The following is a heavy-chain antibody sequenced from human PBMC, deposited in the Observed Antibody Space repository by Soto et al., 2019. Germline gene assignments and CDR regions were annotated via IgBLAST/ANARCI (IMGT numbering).Heavy chain of an antibody. V-gene: IGHV3-23*01. CDR2: ISGSGGGT. Sequence: EVQLLESGGALVQPGGSLRLSCAASGFTFSSYAMSWVRQAPGKGLEWVSLISGSGGGTYYADSVKGRFNISRDNSKNTLYLQMHSVRAEDTAVFYCAKLLSNGSPDYWGQGTLVTVSS. D-gene: IGHD2-15*01. J-gene: IGHJ4*02. CDR1: GFTFSSYA. CDR3: AKLLSNGSPDY.